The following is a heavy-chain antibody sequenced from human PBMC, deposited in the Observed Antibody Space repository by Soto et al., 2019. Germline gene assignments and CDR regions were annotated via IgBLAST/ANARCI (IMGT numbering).Heavy chain of an antibody. J-gene: IGHJ4*02. CDR2: INHSGST. CDR1: GFTFIDHY. Sequence: LSCAASGFTFIDHYMDWVRQPPGTGLEWIGEINHSGSTNYNPSLKSRVTISVDTSKNQFSLKLSSVTAADTAVYYCARHLHRITISQGWGQGTLVTLSS. CDR3: ARHLHRITISQG. V-gene: IGHV4-34*01. D-gene: IGHD3-3*01.